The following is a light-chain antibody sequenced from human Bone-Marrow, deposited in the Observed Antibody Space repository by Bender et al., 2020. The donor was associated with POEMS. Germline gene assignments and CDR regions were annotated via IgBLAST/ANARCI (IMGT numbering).Light chain of an antibody. CDR1: SLRRFY. CDR2: LKN. J-gene: IGLJ2*01. CDR3: SSRDSSGRHLL. V-gene: IGLV3-19*01. Sequence: SSELTQDPAVSVALGQTVTITCQGDSLRRFYVTWYQQKPRQAPILVMHLKNSRPPGIPDRFSACSSGSTASLPITGAQAEDEADFYCSSRDSSGRHLLFGGGTRLTVL.